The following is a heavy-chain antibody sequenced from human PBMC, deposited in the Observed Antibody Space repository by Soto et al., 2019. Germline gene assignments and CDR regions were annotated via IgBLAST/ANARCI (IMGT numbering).Heavy chain of an antibody. J-gene: IGHJ4*02. Sequence: QVQLVESGGGVVQPGTSLRLSCKASGFIFRDYLIHWVRQAPGKGLEWLAVLSFDGTAEYYADSTRGRFTISRDIPKSTTYLVINIVRRDDTAMYYCARVATRLQSMEVLEYWGQGTLVTVPS. CDR3: ARVATRLQSMEVLEY. D-gene: IGHD2-21*02. CDR1: GFIFRDYL. V-gene: IGHV3-30*03. CDR2: LSFDGTAE.